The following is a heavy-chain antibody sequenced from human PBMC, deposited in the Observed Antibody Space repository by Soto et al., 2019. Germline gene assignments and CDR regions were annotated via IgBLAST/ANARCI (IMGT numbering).Heavy chain of an antibody. D-gene: IGHD7-27*01. Sequence: QVQLVQSGAEVKKPGSSVKVSCKASGGTFSSYTISWVRQAPGQGLEWMGRIIPILGIANYAQKFQGRVTITADKSTSTAYMELSSLRSEDTAVYYCARGSNWGGKYYFDYWGQGTLVTVSS. V-gene: IGHV1-69*02. CDR1: GGTFSSYT. CDR2: IIPILGIA. J-gene: IGHJ4*02. CDR3: ARGSNWGGKYYFDY.